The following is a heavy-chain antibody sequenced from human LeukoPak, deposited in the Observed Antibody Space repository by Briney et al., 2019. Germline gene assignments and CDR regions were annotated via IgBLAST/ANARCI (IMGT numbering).Heavy chain of an antibody. D-gene: IGHD1-20*01. Sequence: GGSLRLSCAASGFTFSDYYMSWIRQAPGKGLEWVSYISSSGSTIYFADSVKGRFTISRDNAKNSLYLQMNSLRAEDTAVYFCARRRYNWNAIDYWGQGTLVTVSS. CDR3: ARRRYNWNAIDY. CDR1: GFTFSDYY. V-gene: IGHV3-11*01. CDR2: ISSSGSTI. J-gene: IGHJ4*02.